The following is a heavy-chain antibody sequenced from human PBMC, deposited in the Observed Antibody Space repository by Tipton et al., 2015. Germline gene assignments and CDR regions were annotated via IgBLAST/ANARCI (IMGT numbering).Heavy chain of an antibody. CDR3: ARDRPGANYFDY. D-gene: IGHD7-27*01. Sequence: TLSLTSTVSGGSISSEYWSWIRQPPGKGLEWIGYVFYTGSTYYNPSLESRVTISVDTFENQFSLKLSSVTAADTAVYYCARDRPGANYFDYWGQGTLVTVSS. J-gene: IGHJ4*02. CDR1: GGSISSEY. V-gene: IGHV4-59*01. CDR2: VFYTGST.